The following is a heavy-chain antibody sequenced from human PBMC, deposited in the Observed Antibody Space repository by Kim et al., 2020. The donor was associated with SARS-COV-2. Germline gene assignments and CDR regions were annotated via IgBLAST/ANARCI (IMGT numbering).Heavy chain of an antibody. CDR2: ISYDGSNK. V-gene: IGHV3-30*18. CDR3: AKGCSSTSCYGTDH. J-gene: IGHJ4*02. CDR1: GFTFSSYG. Sequence: GGSLRLSCAASGFTFSSYGMHWVRQAPGKGLEWVAVISYDGSNKYYADSVKGRFTISRDNSKNTLYLQMNSLRAEDTAVYYCAKGCSSTSCYGTDHWGQG. D-gene: IGHD2-2*01.